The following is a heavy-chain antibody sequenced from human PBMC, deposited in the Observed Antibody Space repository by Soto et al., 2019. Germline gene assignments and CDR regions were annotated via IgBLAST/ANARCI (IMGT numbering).Heavy chain of an antibody. Sequence: SETLTLTCTVSGGSISSDYWSWIRQPPGKGLEWIGYIYYSGSTNYNPSLKSRVTISVDTSKNQFSLKLSSVTAADTAVYYCARDKITGLFDYWGQGTLVTVSS. V-gene: IGHV4-59*12. D-gene: IGHD2-8*02. CDR1: GGSISSDY. CDR3: ARDKITGLFDY. J-gene: IGHJ4*02. CDR2: IYYSGST.